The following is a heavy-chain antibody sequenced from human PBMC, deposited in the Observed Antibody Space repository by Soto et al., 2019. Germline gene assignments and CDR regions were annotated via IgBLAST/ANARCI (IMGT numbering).Heavy chain of an antibody. D-gene: IGHD3-22*01. J-gene: IGHJ5*02. V-gene: IGHV4-59*01. CDR3: ARVSSSGPRLDNWFDP. CDR2: IYYSGST. Sequence: SETLSLTCTVSGGSISSYYWSWIRQPPGKGLEWIGYIYYSGSTNYNPSLKSRVTISVDTSKNQFSLKLSSVTAADTAVYYCARVSSSGPRLDNWFDPWGQGTLVTVSS. CDR1: GGSISSYY.